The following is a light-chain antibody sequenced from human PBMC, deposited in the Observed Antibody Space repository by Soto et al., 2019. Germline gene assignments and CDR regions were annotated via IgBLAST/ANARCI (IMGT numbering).Light chain of an antibody. V-gene: IGKV1-9*01. J-gene: IGKJ5*01. Sequence: IRLTQSPSCLSASVGDRVSITCRASQGIDSSFSFYHQKPWKAPKLLIYAASSLQSGVPSRFRGSGSGTDFTLTISSLQPEDFATYYCQQLHDYPITFGQGTRLEIK. CDR1: QGIDSS. CDR3: QQLHDYPIT. CDR2: AAS.